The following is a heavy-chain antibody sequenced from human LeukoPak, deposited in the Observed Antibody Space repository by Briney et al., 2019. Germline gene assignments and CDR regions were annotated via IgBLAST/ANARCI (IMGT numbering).Heavy chain of an antibody. CDR1: GGSISIYY. J-gene: IGHJ2*01. V-gene: IGHV4-4*07. Sequence: SETLSLTCTVSGGSISIYYWSWIRQPAGKGLEGIGRIYTSGITNYNPSLKSRVTMSVATSKNQFSLRLRSVTAADTAVYYCARAFNYYDSSGTRWYFDLWGRGTLVTVSS. D-gene: IGHD3-22*01. CDR2: IYTSGIT. CDR3: ARAFNYYDSSGTRWYFDL.